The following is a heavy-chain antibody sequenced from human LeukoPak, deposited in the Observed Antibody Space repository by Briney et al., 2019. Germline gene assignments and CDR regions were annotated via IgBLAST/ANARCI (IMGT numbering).Heavy chain of an antibody. Sequence: PGGSLRLSCAASGFPFISYTMNWVRQAPGKGLEWVSSITSRGSDIFYADSVKGRFTISRDSAKNTAYLQMNSLRAEDTALYYCARDPGYYYYGMDVWGQGTTVVVSS. CDR3: ARDPGYYYYGMDV. J-gene: IGHJ6*02. V-gene: IGHV3-21*01. CDR2: ITSRGSDI. CDR1: GFPFISYT.